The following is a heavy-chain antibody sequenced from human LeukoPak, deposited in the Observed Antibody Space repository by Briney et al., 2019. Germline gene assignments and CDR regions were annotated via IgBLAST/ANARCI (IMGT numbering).Heavy chain of an antibody. V-gene: IGHV4-34*01. CDR3: ARGYDSSGSDAFDI. J-gene: IGHJ3*02. CDR1: GGSISSYY. Sequence: SETLSLTCTVSGGSISSYYWSWIRQPPGKGLEWIGEINHSGSTNYNPSLKSRVTISVDTSKNHFSLKLSSVTAADTAVYYCARGYDSSGSDAFDIWGQGTMVTVSS. CDR2: INHSGST. D-gene: IGHD3-22*01.